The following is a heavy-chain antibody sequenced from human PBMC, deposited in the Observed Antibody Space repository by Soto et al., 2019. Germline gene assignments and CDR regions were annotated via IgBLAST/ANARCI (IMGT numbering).Heavy chain of an antibody. V-gene: IGHV4-34*01. Sequence: SETLSLTCAVYGGSFSGYYWSWIRQPPGKGLEWIGEINHSGSTNYNPSLKSRVTISVDTSKNQFSLKLSSVTAADTAVYYCARATAYFYYYGSGRFDYWGQGTLVTVSS. D-gene: IGHD3-10*01. J-gene: IGHJ4*02. CDR1: GGSFSGYY. CDR2: INHSGST. CDR3: ARATAYFYYYGSGRFDY.